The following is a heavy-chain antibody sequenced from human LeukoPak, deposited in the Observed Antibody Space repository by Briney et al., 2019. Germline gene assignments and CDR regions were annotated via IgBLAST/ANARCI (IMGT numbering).Heavy chain of an antibody. D-gene: IGHD5-18*01. CDR2: IIPIFGTA. CDR3: ARVIWDTAMVTFDYYYYMDV. J-gene: IGHJ6*03. V-gene: IGHV1-69*05. Sequence: ASVKVSRKASGGTFISYAISWVRQAPGQGLEWMGGIIPIFGTANYAQKFQGRVTITTDESTSTAYMELSSLRSEDTAVYYCARVIWDTAMVTFDYYYYMDVWGKGTTVTVS. CDR1: GGTFISYA.